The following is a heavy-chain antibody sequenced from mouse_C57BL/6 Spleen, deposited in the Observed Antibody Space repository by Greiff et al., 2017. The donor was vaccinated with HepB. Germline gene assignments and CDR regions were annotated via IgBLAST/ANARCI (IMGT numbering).Heavy chain of an antibody. Sequence: EVQLQQSGPELVKPGASVKISCTASGYSFTGYYMNWVKQSPEKSLEWIGEINPSTGGTTYNQKFKAKATLTVDKSSSTACMQLKSLTSEDSAVYDCARSLDYYGSSGWYFDVWGTGTTVTVSS. V-gene: IGHV1-42*01. CDR3: ARSLDYYGSSGWYFDV. CDR1: GYSFTGYY. D-gene: IGHD1-1*01. CDR2: INPSTGGT. J-gene: IGHJ1*03.